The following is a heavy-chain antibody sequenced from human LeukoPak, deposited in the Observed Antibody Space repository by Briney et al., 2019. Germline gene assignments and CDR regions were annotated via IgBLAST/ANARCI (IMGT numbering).Heavy chain of an antibody. CDR2: IYYSGST. V-gene: IGHV4-59*08. CDR1: GGSISSYY. Sequence: SETRSLTCTVAGGSISSYYWSWIRQPPGKGLEWIGYIYYSGSTNHNPSLKSRVTISVDTSKNQFSLKLSSVTAADTAVYYCARTSYNWNFRYYYYYMDVWGKGTTVTVSS. D-gene: IGHD1-1*01. J-gene: IGHJ6*03. CDR3: ARTSYNWNFRYYYYYMDV.